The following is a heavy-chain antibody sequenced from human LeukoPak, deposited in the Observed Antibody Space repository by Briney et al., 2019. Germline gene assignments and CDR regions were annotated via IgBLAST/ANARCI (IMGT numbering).Heavy chain of an antibody. J-gene: IGHJ6*02. CDR2: ISYDGSNK. CDR1: GFTFSSYA. Sequence: GGSLRLSCAASGFTFSSYAMHWVRQAPGKGLEWVAVISYDGSNKYYADSVKGRFTTSRDNSKNTLYLQMNSLRAEDTAVYYCARGRYCSSTSCYMGYYYYGMDVWGQGTTVTVSS. V-gene: IGHV3-30-3*01. D-gene: IGHD2-2*02. CDR3: ARGRYCSSTSCYMGYYYYGMDV.